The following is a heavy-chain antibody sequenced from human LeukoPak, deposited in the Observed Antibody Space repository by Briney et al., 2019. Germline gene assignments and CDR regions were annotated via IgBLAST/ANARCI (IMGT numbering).Heavy chain of an antibody. J-gene: IGHJ6*03. CDR3: ARGRGIAVAGTLTYYYYYMDV. V-gene: IGHV3-74*01. D-gene: IGHD6-19*01. CDR1: GFTFSSYW. Sequence: GGSLRLSCTASGFTFSSYWMHWVRQAPGKGLVWVSRINSDGSSTNYADSVKGRFTISRDNSKNTVYLQMNSLRAEDTAVYYCARGRGIAVAGTLTYYYYYMDVWGKGTTVTISS. CDR2: INSDGSST.